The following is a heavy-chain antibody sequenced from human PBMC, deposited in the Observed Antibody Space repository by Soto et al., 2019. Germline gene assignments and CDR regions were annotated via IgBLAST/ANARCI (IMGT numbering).Heavy chain of an antibody. V-gene: IGHV3-72*01. J-gene: IGHJ4*02. CDR3: ARGGRTDWRYSDS. D-gene: IGHD1-1*01. CDR1: GFTISDYY. Sequence: EVQLVESGGGLVQPGGSLRLSCAAAGFTISDYYMDWVRQAPGMGLEWVARTRNKVNSYTTEYAASVKGRFTISRDDSKNSVYLQMNSLKTEDTAVYYCARGGRTDWRYSDSRGQGTLVTVSS. CDR2: TRNKVNSYTT.